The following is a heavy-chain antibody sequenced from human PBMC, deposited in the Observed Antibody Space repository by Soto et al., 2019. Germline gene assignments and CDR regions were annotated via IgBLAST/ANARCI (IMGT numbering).Heavy chain of an antibody. D-gene: IGHD3-22*01. Sequence: EVQLVESGGGLVQPGGSLRLSCAASGFTFSSYSMNWVRQAPGKGLEWVSYISSSSSTIYYADSVKGRFTISRDNAKNSLYLQMNSLRDEDTAVYYCARAPHYYDSSGYGWYFDLWGRGTLVTVSS. J-gene: IGHJ2*01. V-gene: IGHV3-48*02. CDR2: ISSSSSTI. CDR3: ARAPHYYDSSGYGWYFDL. CDR1: GFTFSSYS.